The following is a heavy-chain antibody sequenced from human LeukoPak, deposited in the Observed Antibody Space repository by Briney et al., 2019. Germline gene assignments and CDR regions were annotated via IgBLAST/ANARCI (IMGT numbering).Heavy chain of an antibody. CDR3: ARRAVYCSGGSCYPAALDY. CDR1: GGSISSSNYF. J-gene: IGHJ4*02. Sequence: PSETLSLTCTVSGGSISSSNYFWGWIRQPPGKGLVWIGSIYYSGSTYYNPSLKSRVTISVDTSKNQFSLQLSSVTAADTAVYYCARRAVYCSGGSCYPAALDYWGQGTLVTVSS. V-gene: IGHV4-39*01. D-gene: IGHD2-15*01. CDR2: IYYSGST.